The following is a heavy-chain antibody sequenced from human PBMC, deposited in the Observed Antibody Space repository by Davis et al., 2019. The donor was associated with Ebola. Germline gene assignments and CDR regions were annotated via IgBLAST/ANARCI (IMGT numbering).Heavy chain of an antibody. CDR2: IYSGGST. Sequence: GESLKISCAASGFTVSSNYMSRVRQAPGKGLEWVSVIYSGGSTYYADSVKGRFTISRHNSKNTLYLQMNSLRAEDTAVYYCARDRAETQYGDLYYYGMDVWGQGTTVTVSS. CDR1: GFTVSSNY. D-gene: IGHD4-17*01. V-gene: IGHV3-53*04. CDR3: ARDRAETQYGDLYYYGMDV. J-gene: IGHJ6*02.